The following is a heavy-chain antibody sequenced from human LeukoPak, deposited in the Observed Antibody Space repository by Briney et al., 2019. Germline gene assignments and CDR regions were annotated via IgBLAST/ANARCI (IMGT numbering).Heavy chain of an antibody. CDR2: INPNSGGT. D-gene: IGHD3-16*02. CDR3: ASRYGSPSVYYFDY. J-gene: IGHJ4*02. CDR1: GYTFSDYY. V-gene: IGHV1-2*02. Sequence: ASVKVSCKASGYTFSDYYIHWVRQAPGQGLEWMGWINPNSGGTNFAQKFQGRVTMTRDTSISTAYMELSRLRSDDTAVYYCASRYGSPSVYYFDYWGQGSLVTVSS.